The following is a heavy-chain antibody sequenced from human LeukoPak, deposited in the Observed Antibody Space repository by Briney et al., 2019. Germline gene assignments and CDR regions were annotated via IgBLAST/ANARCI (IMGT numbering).Heavy chain of an antibody. CDR2: INPSGGST. Sequence: ASVKVSCKASGYTFTSYYMHWVRQAPGQGLEWMGIINPSGGSTSYAQKFQGRVTMTRDMSTSTVYMELSSLRSEDTAVYYCARDRFPGDSGSYSDYWGQGTLVTVSS. CDR3: ARDRFPGDSGSYSDY. CDR1: GYTFTSYY. J-gene: IGHJ4*02. V-gene: IGHV1-46*01. D-gene: IGHD1-26*01.